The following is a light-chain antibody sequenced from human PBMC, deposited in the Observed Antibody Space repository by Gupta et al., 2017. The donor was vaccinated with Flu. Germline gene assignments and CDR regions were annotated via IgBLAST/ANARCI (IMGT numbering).Light chain of an antibody. J-gene: IGKJ1*01. CDR3: LQQHHHPGT. Sequence: DIQMTQSPSSLSASVGDRVTSTCRTSQDIRYDLAWYQRKPGKAPERLIYGASSWQTGVPSRFRGSGAGTEFTLTISSLQPEDFATYCCLQQHHHPGTFGQGTKVDVK. CDR2: GAS. CDR1: QDIRYD. V-gene: IGKV1-17*01.